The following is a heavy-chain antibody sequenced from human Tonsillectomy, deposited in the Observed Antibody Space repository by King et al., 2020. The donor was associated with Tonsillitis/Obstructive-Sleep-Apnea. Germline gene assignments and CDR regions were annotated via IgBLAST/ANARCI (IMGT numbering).Heavy chain of an antibody. CDR1: GYTFTNYG. V-gene: IGHV1-18*01. J-gene: IGHJ6*02. CDR2: ISAYNGNT. D-gene: IGHD3-9*01. Sequence: VQLVESGAEVKKPGASVKVSCTASGYTFTNYGIIWVRQAPGQGLEWMGWISAYNGNTNYAQNLQGRVTMTTDTSTSTTYMELRSLRSDDTDVYYCAIEAIYYYGMDVWGQGTTVTVSS. CDR3: AIEAIYYYGMDV.